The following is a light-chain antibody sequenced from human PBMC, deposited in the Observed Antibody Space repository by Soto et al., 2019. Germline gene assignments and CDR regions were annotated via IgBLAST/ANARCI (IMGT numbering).Light chain of an antibody. CDR2: WDS. V-gene: IGKV4-1*01. J-gene: IGKJ4*01. CDR1: QSILHSANNENF. CDR3: QQYYNTPLT. Sequence: DIVMTQSPDSLAVSLGERATINCKSSQSILHSANNENFLAWYQQKAGQPPKLLLYWDSTRESGIPDRFSGSGSGTDFTLTISSLQAEDVAVYYCQQYYNTPLTFGGGTKVEIK.